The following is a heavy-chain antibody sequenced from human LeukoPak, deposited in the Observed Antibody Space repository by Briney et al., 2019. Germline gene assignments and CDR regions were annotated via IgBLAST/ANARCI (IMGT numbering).Heavy chain of an antibody. V-gene: IGHV3-21*01. CDR3: ARDRGSYRPIDY. D-gene: IGHD1-26*01. Sequence: GGSLRLSCAASGFTFSSYSMNWVRQAPGKGLEWVSSISSSSSYIYYADSVKGRFTISRDNAKNSLYLQMNSLRAEDTAVYYCARDRGSYRPIDYWGQGTLVTVSS. CDR1: GFTFSSYS. CDR2: ISSSSSYI. J-gene: IGHJ4*02.